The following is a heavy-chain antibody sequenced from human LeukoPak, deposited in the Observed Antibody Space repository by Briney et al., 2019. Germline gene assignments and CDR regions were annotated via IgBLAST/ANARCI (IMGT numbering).Heavy chain of an antibody. CDR2: ISTNSDIR. D-gene: IGHD1-26*01. Sequence: ASVKASCKASGYTFTNYGISWVRQAPGQGLEWMGRISTNSDIRTYAQTLQGRFTMTTDTATTTAYMELNNLTFDDTAVYYCARDWDAMNNCFDPWGQGTPVTVSS. J-gene: IGHJ5*02. V-gene: IGHV1-18*01. CDR1: GYTFTNYG. CDR3: ARDWDAMNNCFDP.